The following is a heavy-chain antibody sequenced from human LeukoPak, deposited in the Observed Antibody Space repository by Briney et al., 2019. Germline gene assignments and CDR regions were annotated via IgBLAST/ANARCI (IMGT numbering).Heavy chain of an antibody. CDR2: ISGSAGNT. V-gene: IGHV3-23*01. CDR3: AKSISSGWRAVDY. Sequence: PGGSLRLSCAASGFTFSNYAMNWVRQAPGKGLEWVSVISGSAGNTNYADSVKGRFTISRDNSQNTVYLQMNSLRAEDTALYYCAKSISSGWRAVDYWGQGTLVTVSS. CDR1: GFTFSNYA. J-gene: IGHJ4*02. D-gene: IGHD6-19*01.